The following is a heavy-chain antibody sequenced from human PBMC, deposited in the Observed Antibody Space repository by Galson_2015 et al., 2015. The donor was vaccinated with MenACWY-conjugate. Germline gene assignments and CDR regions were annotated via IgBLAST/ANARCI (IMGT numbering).Heavy chain of an antibody. V-gene: IGHV3-30*04. D-gene: IGHD4-17*01. CDR2: ISYDGSNK. CDR1: GFTFSSYA. J-gene: IGHJ6*02. CDR3: ARASDYLPLGYYYYGMDV. Sequence: SLRLSCAASGFTFSSYAMHWVRQAPGKGLEWVAVISYDGSNKYYADSVKGRFTISRDNSKNTLYLQMNSLRAEDTAVYYCARASDYLPLGYYYYGMDVWGQGTTVTVSS.